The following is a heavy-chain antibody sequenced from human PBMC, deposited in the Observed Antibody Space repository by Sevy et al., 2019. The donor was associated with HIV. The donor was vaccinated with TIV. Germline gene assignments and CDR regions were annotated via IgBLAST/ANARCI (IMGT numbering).Heavy chain of an antibody. CDR3: ARDRDITSGGGDAFDI. Sequence: SVKVSCKASGGTFDTYSISWVRQAPGQGPEWMGGITPFFGSANYAQKFQGRLTITADQSPSTAYLELSNLRSEDTAVYYCARDRDITSGGGDAFDIWGQGTMVTVSS. J-gene: IGHJ3*02. V-gene: IGHV1-69*13. CDR1: GGTFDTYS. CDR2: ITPFFGSA. D-gene: IGHD3-16*01.